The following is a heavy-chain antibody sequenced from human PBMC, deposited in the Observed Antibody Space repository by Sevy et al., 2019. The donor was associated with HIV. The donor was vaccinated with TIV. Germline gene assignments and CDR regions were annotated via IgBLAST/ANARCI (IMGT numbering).Heavy chain of an antibody. Sequence: GGSLRLSCAASGLSVSDNYMNWVRQAPGKGLELVSVIYSDGRTYYADSVKGRFTISRDNSKNTLYLHMNNLRPEDTAADYCARDRYYDARGYYYYYYGMDVWGQGTTVAVSS. CDR2: IYSDGRT. CDR1: GLSVSDNY. J-gene: IGHJ6*02. CDR3: ARDRYYDARGYYYYYYGMDV. D-gene: IGHD3-22*01. V-gene: IGHV3-66*01.